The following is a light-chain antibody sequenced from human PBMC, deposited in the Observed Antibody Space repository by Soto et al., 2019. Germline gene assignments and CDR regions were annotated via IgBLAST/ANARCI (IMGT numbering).Light chain of an antibody. CDR3: HSGT. CDR1: HDISYW. V-gene: IGKV1-5*01. Sequence: DTQMTQSPSTLSASVGDRVTITCRASHDISYWLAWYQQKPGEVPKLLIYDASTLASGVPSRFSGSGSGTEFTLTISSLQPDDFATYYCHSGTFGQGTKVEVK. CDR2: DAS. J-gene: IGKJ1*01.